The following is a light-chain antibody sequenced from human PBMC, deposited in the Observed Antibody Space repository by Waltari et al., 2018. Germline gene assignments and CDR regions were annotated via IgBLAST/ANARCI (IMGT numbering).Light chain of an antibody. CDR1: QDISTY. Sequence: DIQLTQSPSFLSASIGDGVTITCRASQDISTYLAWYQQKPGKAPNLLLYSASTLQSGVPSRFSGSGSGTEFTLTISSLQPEDFATYYCQVLNSFPVTFGQGTRLEIK. J-gene: IGKJ5*01. V-gene: IGKV1-9*01. CDR3: QVLNSFPVT. CDR2: SAS.